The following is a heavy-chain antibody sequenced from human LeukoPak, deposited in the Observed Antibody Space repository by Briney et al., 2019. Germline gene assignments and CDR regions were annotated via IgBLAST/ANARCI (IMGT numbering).Heavy chain of an antibody. J-gene: IGHJ3*02. CDR1: GFTFSSYG. Sequence: GGALRLSCAVSGFTFSSYGMHWVRQAPGKGLEGVAVICYDGSNKYYADSVKGRFTISRDNSKNTLYLQMNSLRAEDTAVYYCARGDIVVVTEDAFDIWGQGTMVTVSS. CDR2: ICYDGSNK. CDR3: ARGDIVVVTEDAFDI. V-gene: IGHV3-33*01. D-gene: IGHD2-21*02.